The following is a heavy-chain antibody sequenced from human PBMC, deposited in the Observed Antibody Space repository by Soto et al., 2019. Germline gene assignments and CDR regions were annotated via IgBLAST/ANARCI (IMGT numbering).Heavy chain of an antibody. Sequence: GASVKVSCKASGGTFSSYAISWVRQAPGQGLEWMGGIIPIFGTTNYAQKFQGRVTITADESTSTAYMELSSLRSEDTAVYYCARVSSGYYAHFDYWGQGTLVTVSS. D-gene: IGHD3-22*01. CDR1: GGTFSSYA. CDR2: IIPIFGTT. CDR3: ARVSSGYYAHFDY. J-gene: IGHJ4*02. V-gene: IGHV1-69*13.